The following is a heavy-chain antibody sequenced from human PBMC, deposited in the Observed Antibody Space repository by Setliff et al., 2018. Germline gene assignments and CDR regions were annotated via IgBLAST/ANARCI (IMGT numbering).Heavy chain of an antibody. D-gene: IGHD3-10*01. CDR2: IFYSDTA. V-gene: IGHV4-59*11. Sequence: PSETLSLTCTVSGGSIGPHYWSWIRQAPGKGLEWIGHIFYSDTAKYNPSLESRAAISVDSSKNQFSLKLRSVTAADTAVYYCARDRSTVIRGVTSFFYYYMDVWGGGTKVTVS. CDR3: ARDRSTVIRGVTSFFYYYMDV. J-gene: IGHJ6*03. CDR1: GGSIGPHY.